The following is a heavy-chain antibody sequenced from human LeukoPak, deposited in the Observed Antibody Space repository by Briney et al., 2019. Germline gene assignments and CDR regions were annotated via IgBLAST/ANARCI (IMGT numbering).Heavy chain of an antibody. V-gene: IGHV1-18*01. J-gene: IGHJ5*02. CDR1: GYTFTSYG. CDR2: ISAYNGNT. CDR3: ARGVPFYTGYSSGWYVKEVQGGNWFDP. Sequence: GASVKVSCKASGYTFTSYGISWVRQAPGQGLEWMGWISAYNGNTNYAQKLQGRVTMTTDTSTSTAYMELRSLRSDDTAVYYCARGVPFYTGYSSGWYVKEVQGGNWFDPWGQGTLVTVSS. D-gene: IGHD6-19*01.